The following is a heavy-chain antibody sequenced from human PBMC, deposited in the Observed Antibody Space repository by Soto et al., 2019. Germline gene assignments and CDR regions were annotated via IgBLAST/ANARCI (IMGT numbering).Heavy chain of an antibody. CDR3: TRHPRQPNFEY. D-gene: IGHD1-1*01. CDR1: GGSISSGDYY. Sequence: PSETLSLTCTVSGGSISSGDYYWAWVRQPPGKGLEWIGDIYYSGSTYYNPSFASRATISRDTSKNQFSLNLNSVSAADTAVYFCTRHPRQPNFEYWGQGTLVTVSS. J-gene: IGHJ4*02. CDR2: IYYSGST. V-gene: IGHV4-39*01.